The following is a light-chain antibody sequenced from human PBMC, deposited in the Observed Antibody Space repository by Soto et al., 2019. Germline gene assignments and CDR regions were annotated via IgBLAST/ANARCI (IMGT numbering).Light chain of an antibody. CDR2: AAS. V-gene: IGKV4-1*01. Sequence: DIVMTQSPDSLAVSLGERATINCKSSQSVLYSSNNKNYLAWYQQKPGKVPKLLIYAASTLQSGVPSRFSGSGSGTDFTLTISSLQPEDVATYYCQKYNSAPWTFGQGTKVDIK. J-gene: IGKJ1*01. CDR1: QSVLYSSNNKNY. CDR3: QKYNSAPWT.